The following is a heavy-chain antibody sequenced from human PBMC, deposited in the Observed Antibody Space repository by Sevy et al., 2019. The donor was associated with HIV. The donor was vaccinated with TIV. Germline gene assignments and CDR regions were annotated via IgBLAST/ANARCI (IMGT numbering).Heavy chain of an antibody. J-gene: IGHJ6*02. CDR3: ARDLTAPYYYYGMDV. D-gene: IGHD1-20*01. CDR2: IKQDGSEK. CDR1: GFTFSSFF. V-gene: IGHV3-7*01. Sequence: GGSLRLSCAASGFTFSSFFMSWVRQAPGKGLEWVANIKQDGSEKYYVDSVKGRFTISRDNARNSVYLQMNSLRAEDTGVYYCARDLTAPYYYYGMDVWGQGTMVTASS.